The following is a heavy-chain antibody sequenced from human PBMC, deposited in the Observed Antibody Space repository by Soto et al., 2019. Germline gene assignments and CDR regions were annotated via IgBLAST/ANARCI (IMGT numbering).Heavy chain of an antibody. D-gene: IGHD3-10*01. Sequence: QLVQSGAAVKKPGSSVKVSCKASGGTFSSYAISWVRQAPGQRLEWIGWIVVGSGNTNYAQKFQERVTITRDMSTSTAYMELSSLRSEDTAVYYCAADRFTMVRGAKDYYYYYGMDVWSQGTTVTVSS. CDR3: AADRFTMVRGAKDYYYYYGMDV. V-gene: IGHV1-58*02. CDR2: IVVGSGNT. J-gene: IGHJ6*02. CDR1: GGTFSSYA.